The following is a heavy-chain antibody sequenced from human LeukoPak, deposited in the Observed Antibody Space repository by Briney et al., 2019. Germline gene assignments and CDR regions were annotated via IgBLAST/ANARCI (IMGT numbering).Heavy chain of an antibody. Sequence: PSETLSLTCTVSGGSISSYYWSWIRQPPGKGLEWIGYIYYSGSTNYNPSLKSRVTISVDTSKNQFSLKLSSVTAADTAVYYCARARGLYDSSGYPLDAFDIWGQGTIVTVSS. CDR1: GGSISSYY. J-gene: IGHJ3*02. CDR3: ARARGLYDSSGYPLDAFDI. CDR2: IYYSGST. D-gene: IGHD3-22*01. V-gene: IGHV4-59*01.